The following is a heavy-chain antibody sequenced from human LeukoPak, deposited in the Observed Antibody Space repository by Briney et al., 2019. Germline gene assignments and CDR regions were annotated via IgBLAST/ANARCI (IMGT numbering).Heavy chain of an antibody. Sequence: PGGSLRLSCAASGFSFNNYAMSWVRQAPGKGLEWVSIIIASSGSTFYADSVKGRFTISRDNSKNTLYLQMNSLRVEDTAAYYCVKGGYDYVEVAYFDFWGQGTLVTVSS. CDR3: VKGGYDYVEVAYFDF. CDR2: IIASSGST. V-gene: IGHV3-23*01. D-gene: IGHD5-12*01. J-gene: IGHJ4*02. CDR1: GFSFNNYA.